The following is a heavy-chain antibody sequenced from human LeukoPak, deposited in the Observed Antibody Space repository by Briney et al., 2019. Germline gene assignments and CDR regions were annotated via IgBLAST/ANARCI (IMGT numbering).Heavy chain of an antibody. V-gene: IGHV3-7*01. D-gene: IGHD2-8*02. CDR1: GFTFSSYW. CDR2: IKQDGSEK. J-gene: IGHJ3*02. CDR3: ARESGGALAYDAFDI. Sequence: PGGSLRLSCAASGFTFSSYWMSWVRQAPGKGLEWVANIKQDGSEKYYVDSVKGRFTISRDNAKTSLSLQMNSLRAEDTAVYYCARESGGALAYDAFDIWGQGTMVTVSS.